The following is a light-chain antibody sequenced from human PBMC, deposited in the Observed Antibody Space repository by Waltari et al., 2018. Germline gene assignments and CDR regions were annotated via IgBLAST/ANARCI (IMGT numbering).Light chain of an antibody. V-gene: IGLV7-46*01. Sequence: QAVVTQEPSLTVSPGGTVTLTCGSRTGAVTSGHSPYWFQQKPGQAPRTLIYDTSNKHSWTPARFSGSLLGGKAALTLSGAQPEDEAEYYCLLSYSGARVVFGGGTKLTVL. CDR2: DTS. CDR1: TGAVTSGHS. CDR3: LLSYSGARVV. J-gene: IGLJ2*01.